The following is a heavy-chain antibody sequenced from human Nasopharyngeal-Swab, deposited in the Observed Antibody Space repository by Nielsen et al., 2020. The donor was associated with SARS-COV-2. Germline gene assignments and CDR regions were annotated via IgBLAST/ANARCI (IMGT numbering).Heavy chain of an antibody. J-gene: IGHJ5*02. V-gene: IGHV3-21*01. Sequence: GGSLRLSCAASGFTFSSYSMNWVRQAPGKGLEWVSSISSSSSYIYYADSVKGRFTISRDNAKNSLYLQMNSLTPEDTAMYYCARDAGWGGKYGSNWFDPWGQGTLVTVSS. CDR3: ARDAGWGGKYGSNWFDP. D-gene: IGHD1-26*01. CDR2: ISSSSSYI. CDR1: GFTFSSYS.